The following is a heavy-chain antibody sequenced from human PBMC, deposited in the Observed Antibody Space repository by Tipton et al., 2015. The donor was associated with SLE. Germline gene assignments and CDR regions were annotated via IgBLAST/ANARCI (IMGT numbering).Heavy chain of an antibody. V-gene: IGHV3-21*01. CDR2: ISSSSSYI. J-gene: IGHJ6*03. Sequence: SLRLSCSASGFTFSNYAMYWVRQAPGKGLEWVSSISSSSSYIYYADSVKGRFTISRDNAKSSLYLQMNSLRAEDTTVYYCARRDIVVVVAAIGGAPYYMDVWGKGTTVTVSS. D-gene: IGHD2-15*01. CDR1: GFTFSNYA. CDR3: ARRDIVVVVAAIGGAPYYMDV.